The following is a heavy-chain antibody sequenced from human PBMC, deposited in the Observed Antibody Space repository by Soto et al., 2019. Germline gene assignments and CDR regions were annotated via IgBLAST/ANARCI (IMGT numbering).Heavy chain of an antibody. CDR3: ARVGMATVTTFDY. D-gene: IGHD4-17*01. Sequence: SETLSLTCTVSGGSVSSGSYYWSWIRQPPGKGLEWIGYIYYSGSTNYNPSLKSRVTISVDTSKNQFSLKLSSVTAADTAVYYCARVGMATVTTFDYWGQGTLVTVSS. V-gene: IGHV4-61*01. CDR1: GGSVSSGSYY. CDR2: IYYSGST. J-gene: IGHJ4*02.